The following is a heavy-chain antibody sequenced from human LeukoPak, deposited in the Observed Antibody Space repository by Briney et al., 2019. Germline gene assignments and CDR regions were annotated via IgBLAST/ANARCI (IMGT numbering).Heavy chain of an antibody. CDR3: GGGARVYSSGWYGSRIDY. Sequence: GGSLRLSCAASGFTFSSYSFNWVRQAPGKGLEWVSYISSSSSTIYYADSVKGRFTISRDNAKNSLYLQMNSLRAEDTAVYYCGGGARVYSSGWYGSRIDYWGQGTLVTVSS. J-gene: IGHJ4*02. V-gene: IGHV3-48*01. CDR1: GFTFSSYS. D-gene: IGHD6-19*01. CDR2: ISSSSSTI.